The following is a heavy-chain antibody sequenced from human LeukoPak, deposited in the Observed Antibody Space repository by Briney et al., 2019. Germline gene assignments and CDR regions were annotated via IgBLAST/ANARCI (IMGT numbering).Heavy chain of an antibody. V-gene: IGHV3-21*01. J-gene: IGHJ5*02. D-gene: IGHD3-10*01. CDR2: ISSSSSYI. CDR1: GFTFSSYS. CDR3: ARDVSELLWFGELLPWFDP. Sequence: GGSLRLSCAASGFTFSSYSMNWVRQAPGKGLEWVSSISSSSSYIYYADSVKGRFTISRDNAKNSLYLQMNSLRAEDTAVYYCARDVSELLWFGELLPWFDPWGQGTLVTVSS.